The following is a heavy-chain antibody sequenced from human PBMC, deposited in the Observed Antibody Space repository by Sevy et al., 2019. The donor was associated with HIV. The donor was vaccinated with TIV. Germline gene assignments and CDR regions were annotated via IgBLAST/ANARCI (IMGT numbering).Heavy chain of an antibody. CDR3: ARAPGTARYYYYGMDV. V-gene: IGHV1-18*01. J-gene: IGHJ6*02. Sequence: ASVKVSCKASGCTFTSYGISWVRQAPGQGLEWMGWISAYNGNTNYAQKLQGRVTMTTDTSTSTAYMELRSLRSDDTAVYYCARAPGTARYYYYGMDVWGQGTTVTVSS. CDR1: GCTFTSYG. D-gene: IGHD6-6*01. CDR2: ISAYNGNT.